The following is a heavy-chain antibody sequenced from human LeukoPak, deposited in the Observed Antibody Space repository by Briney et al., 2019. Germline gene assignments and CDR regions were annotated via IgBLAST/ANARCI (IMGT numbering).Heavy chain of an antibody. V-gene: IGHV1-2*02. J-gene: IGHJ5*02. D-gene: IGHD1-26*01. CDR3: ARDITWELPTDRLYNWFDP. CDR2: INPNSGGT. Sequence: GASVKVSCKASGYTFTGYYMHWVRQAPGQGLEWMGWINPNSGGTNYAQKFQGRVTMTRDTSISTAYMELSRLRSDDTAVYYCARDITWELPTDRLYNWFDPWGQGTLVTVSS. CDR1: GYTFTGYY.